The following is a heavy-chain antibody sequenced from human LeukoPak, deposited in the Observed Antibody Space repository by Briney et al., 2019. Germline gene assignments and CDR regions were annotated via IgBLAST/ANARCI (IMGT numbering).Heavy chain of an antibody. V-gene: IGHV1-2*02. CDR3: ATRENDSGSYIPGGYYYYYMDV. Sequence: ASVKVSCKASGYTFTGYAISWVRQAPGQGLEWMGWINPNSGGTNYAQKFRGRVTMTRDTSISTAYMELSRLRSNDTAVYYCATRENDSGSYIPGGYYYYYMDVWGKGTTVTVSS. J-gene: IGHJ6*03. CDR2: INPNSGGT. CDR1: GYTFTGYA. D-gene: IGHD3-10*01.